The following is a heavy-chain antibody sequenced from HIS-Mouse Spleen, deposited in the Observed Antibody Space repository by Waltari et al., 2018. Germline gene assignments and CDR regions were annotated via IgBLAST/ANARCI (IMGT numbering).Heavy chain of an antibody. V-gene: IGHV2-70*15. CDR3: ARIAEGYSSGWYAFDY. CDR2: IDWDDDK. CDR1: GFSLSTSGMC. Sequence: QVTLSESGPALVKPTQTLTLTCTFSGFSLSTSGMCVSWIRQPPGKALEWLARIDWDDDKYYSTSRKNRLTISKDTTKNQVVLTMTNMDPVDTATYYCARIAEGYSSGWYAFDYWGQGTLVTVSS. D-gene: IGHD6-19*01. J-gene: IGHJ4*02.